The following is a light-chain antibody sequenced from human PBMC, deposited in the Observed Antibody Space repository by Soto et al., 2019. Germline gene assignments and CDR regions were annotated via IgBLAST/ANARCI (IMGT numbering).Light chain of an antibody. Sequence: EILLMPSPCTLSLSPGERATLSCRASQALRRTYIAWYQQKVGQAPRVLIYAASNRATGIPDRFSGSGSGTDFTLTISRLEPEDFAVYYCHQYDNAPQTLGQGTNVDVK. CDR2: AAS. V-gene: IGKV3-20*01. CDR3: HQYDNAPQT. J-gene: IGKJ2*01. CDR1: QALRRTY.